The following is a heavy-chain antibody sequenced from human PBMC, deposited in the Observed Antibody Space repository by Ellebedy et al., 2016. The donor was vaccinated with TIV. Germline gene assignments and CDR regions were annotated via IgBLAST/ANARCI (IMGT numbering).Heavy chain of an antibody. CDR1: GASIDSGRYC. J-gene: IGHJ5*02. D-gene: IGHD3-10*02. Sequence: MPSETLSLTCNASGASIDSGRYCWAWLRQSPGKGLEWIGNICYRVNTYYNPSLKSRVIISADTSKNLFSLRLSSVTAADTAVYYCASLDVAVANWFDPWGHGTLVTVSS. V-gene: IGHV4-39*01. CDR2: ICYRVNT. CDR3: ASLDVAVANWFDP.